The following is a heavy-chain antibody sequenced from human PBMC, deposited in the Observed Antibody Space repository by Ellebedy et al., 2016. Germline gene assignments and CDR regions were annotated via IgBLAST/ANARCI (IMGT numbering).Heavy chain of an antibody. V-gene: IGHV5-51*01. CDR1: GYSFTSYW. J-gene: IGHJ4*02. CDR3: ARQEYANPDY. CDR2: IYPGDSDT. D-gene: IGHD2/OR15-2a*01. Sequence: KVSCXGSGYSFTSYWIGWVRQMPGKGLEWMGIIYPGDSDTRYSPSFQGQVTISADKSISTVYLQWSSLEASDTAMYYCARQEYANPDYWGQGTLVTVSS.